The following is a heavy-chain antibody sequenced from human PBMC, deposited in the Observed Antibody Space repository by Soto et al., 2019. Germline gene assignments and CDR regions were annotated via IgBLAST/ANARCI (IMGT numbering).Heavy chain of an antibody. D-gene: IGHD1-26*01. CDR3: AKGGGSARDFDY. CDR2: TSYDGNNK. V-gene: IGHV3-30*18. J-gene: IGHJ4*02. CDR1: GFTFGNYG. Sequence: PGGSLRLSCTGSGFTFGNYGMHWVRQAPGKGLEWVASTSYDGNNKYYADSLKGRFTISRDNSKKMAYLQMTSLGPEDTAVYYCAKGGGSARDFDYWGQGALVTV.